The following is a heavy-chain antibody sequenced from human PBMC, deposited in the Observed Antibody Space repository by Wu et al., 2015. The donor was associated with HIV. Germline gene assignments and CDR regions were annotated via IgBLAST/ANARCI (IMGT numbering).Heavy chain of an antibody. CDR2: INPSGGST. CDR1: GYTFTSYY. Sequence: QVQLVQSGAEVKKPGASVKVSCKASGYTFTSYYMHWVRQAPGQGLEWMGIINPSGGSTSYAQKFQGRVTMTRDTPTSTVYMELSSLRSEDTAVYYCASSYDSSGYYFSYYFDYWGQGTLVTVSS. J-gene: IGHJ4*02. CDR3: ASSYDSSGYYFSYYFDY. D-gene: IGHD3-22*01. V-gene: IGHV1-46*01.